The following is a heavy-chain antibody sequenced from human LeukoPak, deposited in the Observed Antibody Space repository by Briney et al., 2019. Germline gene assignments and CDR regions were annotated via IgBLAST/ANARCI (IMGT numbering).Heavy chain of an antibody. CDR1: GFTFSNFA. Sequence: GGSLRLSCAASGFTFSNFAMTWVRQAPGKGPEWVSYISSTSRTIFYADSVKGRFTISRDNAKNSLYLHMNSLRDEDTAVYYCARNEWADYWGQETLVTVSS. D-gene: IGHD1-26*01. CDR2: ISSTSRTI. V-gene: IGHV3-48*02. CDR3: ARNEWADY. J-gene: IGHJ4*02.